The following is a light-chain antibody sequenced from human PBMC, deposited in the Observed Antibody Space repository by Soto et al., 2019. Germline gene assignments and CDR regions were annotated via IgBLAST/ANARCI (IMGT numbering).Light chain of an antibody. J-gene: IGLJ3*02. CDR3: QSYDSSLSGSV. CDR2: GNN. Sequence: QSVLTQLPSVSGAPGQRVTISCTGSSSNIGAGYDVHWYQQLPGTAPKLLSYGNNNRPSGVPDRFSGSKSGTSASLAITGLQAEDEADYYCQSYDSSLSGSVFGGGTKLTVL. CDR1: SSNIGAGYD. V-gene: IGLV1-40*01.